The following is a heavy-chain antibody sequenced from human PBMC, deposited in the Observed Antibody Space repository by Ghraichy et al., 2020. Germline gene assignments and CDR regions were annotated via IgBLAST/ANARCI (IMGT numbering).Heavy chain of an antibody. CDR2: IYYSGST. CDR1: GGSISSYY. Sequence: SETLSLTCTVSGGSISSYYWSWIRQPPGKGLEWIGYIYYSGSTNYNPSLKSRVTISVDTSKNQFSLKLSSVTAADTAVYYCARDLNQLYAFDIWGQGTMVTVSS. D-gene: IGHD2-2*01. CDR3: ARDLNQLYAFDI. V-gene: IGHV4-59*01. J-gene: IGHJ3*02.